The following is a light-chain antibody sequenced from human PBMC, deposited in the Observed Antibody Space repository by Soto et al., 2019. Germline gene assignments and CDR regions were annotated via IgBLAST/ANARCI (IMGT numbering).Light chain of an antibody. V-gene: IGLV2-8*01. CDR3: SSYAGSNNYV. CDR2: EVS. CDR1: SSDVGGYNY. J-gene: IGLJ1*01. Sequence: QSVLTQPPSASGSPGQSVTISCTGTSSDVGGYNYVSWYQQHPRKAPKLMIYEVSKRPSGVPDRFSGSKSGNTASLTVSGLQAEDEADYYCSSYAGSNNYVFGPGTKVTVL.